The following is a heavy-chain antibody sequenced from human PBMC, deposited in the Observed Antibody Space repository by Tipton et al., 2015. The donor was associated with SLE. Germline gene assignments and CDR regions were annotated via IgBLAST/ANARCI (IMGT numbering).Heavy chain of an antibody. CDR3: AGVEYCSSTSCRYYYYVMDV. CDR1: GGSISSYY. D-gene: IGHD2-2*01. CDR2: IYTSGST. Sequence: TLSLTCTVSGGSISSYYWSWIRQPAGKGLEWIGRIYTSGSTNYNPSPKSRVTMSVDTSKNQFSLKLSSVTAADTAVYYCAGVEYCSSTSCRYYYYVMDVWGQGTTVTVSS. J-gene: IGHJ6*02. V-gene: IGHV4-4*07.